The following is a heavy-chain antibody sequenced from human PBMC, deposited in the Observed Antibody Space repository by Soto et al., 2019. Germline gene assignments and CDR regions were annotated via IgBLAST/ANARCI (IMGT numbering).Heavy chain of an antibody. D-gene: IGHD5-18*01. CDR3: ARGDTPMITGMDSFDI. Sequence: LXLSCAASVFTFSRYLMNWFRQAPWKGLEWVANIKQDGTEKNYVDSVKGRFTISRDNARKSLYLQMDSLRAEDTAVYFCARGDTPMITGMDSFDIWGQGTMVTVSS. CDR2: IKQDGTEK. V-gene: IGHV3-7*01. J-gene: IGHJ3*02. CDR1: VFTFSRYL.